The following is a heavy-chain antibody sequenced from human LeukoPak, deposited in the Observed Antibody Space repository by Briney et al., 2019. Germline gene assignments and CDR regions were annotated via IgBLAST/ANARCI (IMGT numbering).Heavy chain of an antibody. J-gene: IGHJ4*02. CDR1: GYTFTGYY. Sequence: ASVTVSCTASGYTFTGYYMHWVRQAPGQGLEWMGRINTNSGGTNYAQKFQGRVTMTRDTSITTAYMELSRLRSEDTAVYYCARDSGITGTTGAIDYWGQGTLVTVSS. D-gene: IGHD1-20*01. CDR2: INTNSGGT. V-gene: IGHV1-2*06. CDR3: ARDSGITGTTGAIDY.